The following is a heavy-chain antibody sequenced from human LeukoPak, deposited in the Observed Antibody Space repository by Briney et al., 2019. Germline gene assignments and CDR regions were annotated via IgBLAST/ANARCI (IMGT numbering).Heavy chain of an antibody. D-gene: IGHD6-13*01. CDR2: ISSSGSTI. Sequence: GGSLRLSCAASGFTFSNAWMSWVRQAPGKGLEWVSYISSSGSTIYYADSVKGRFTISRDNAKNSLYLQMNSLRAEDTAVYYCARDPSSAGMDYWGQGTLVTVSS. CDR1: GFTFSNAW. J-gene: IGHJ4*02. V-gene: IGHV3-11*04. CDR3: ARDPSSAGMDY.